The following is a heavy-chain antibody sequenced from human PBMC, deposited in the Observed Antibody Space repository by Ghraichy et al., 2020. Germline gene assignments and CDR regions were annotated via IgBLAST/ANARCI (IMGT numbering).Heavy chain of an antibody. V-gene: IGHV3-30-3*01. CDR1: GFTFSSYA. Sequence: GGSLRLSCAASGFTFSSYAMHWVRQAPGKGLEWVAVISYDGSNKYYADSVKGRFTISRDNSKNTLYLQMNSLRAEDTAVYYCARDAGDYYGPFDYWGQGTLVTVSS. CDR2: ISYDGSNK. CDR3: ARDAGDYYGPFDY. D-gene: IGHD3-16*01. J-gene: IGHJ4*02.